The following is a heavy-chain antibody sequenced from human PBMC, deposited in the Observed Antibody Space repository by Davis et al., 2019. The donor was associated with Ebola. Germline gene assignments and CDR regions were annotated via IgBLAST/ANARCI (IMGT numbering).Heavy chain of an antibody. D-gene: IGHD5-24*01. Sequence: GESLKISCAASGFTFSDYYMSWIRQVPGQGLEWVSFISGSGTTVSYADSVRGRFTISRDNAKNSLYLQMHSLRVEDTAVYYCAKTMGWLQQSGEEYFQNWGQGTLVTVSS. J-gene: IGHJ1*01. CDR1: GFTFSDYY. CDR2: ISGSGTTV. V-gene: IGHV3-11*01. CDR3: AKTMGWLQQSGEEYFQN.